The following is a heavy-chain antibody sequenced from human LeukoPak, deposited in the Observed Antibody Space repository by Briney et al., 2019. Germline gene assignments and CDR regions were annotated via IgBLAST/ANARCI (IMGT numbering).Heavy chain of an antibody. CDR2: IYYSGST. J-gene: IGHJ4*02. D-gene: IGHD1-14*01. V-gene: IGHV4-59*01. Sequence: SETLSLTCTVSGGSISDYYWTWIRQPPGKGLEWIGYIYYSGSTNYNPSLKSRVTISVDTSKNQFSLKLSSVTAADTAVYYCARAPRYKYYFDYWGQGTLVTVSS. CDR3: ARAPRYKYYFDY. CDR1: GGSISDYY.